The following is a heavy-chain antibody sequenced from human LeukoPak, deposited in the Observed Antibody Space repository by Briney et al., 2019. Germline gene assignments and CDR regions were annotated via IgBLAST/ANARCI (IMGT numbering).Heavy chain of an antibody. J-gene: IGHJ5*02. CDR2: IIPIFGTA. CDR1: GGTFSSYA. CDR3: ARDNYAGANWFDP. Sequence: ASVEVSCKASGGTFSSYAISWVRQAPGQGLEWMGGIIPIFGTANYAQKFQGRVTITTDESTSTAYMELSSLRSEDTAVYYCARDNYAGANWFDPWGQGTLVTVSS. V-gene: IGHV1-69*05. D-gene: IGHD1-7*01.